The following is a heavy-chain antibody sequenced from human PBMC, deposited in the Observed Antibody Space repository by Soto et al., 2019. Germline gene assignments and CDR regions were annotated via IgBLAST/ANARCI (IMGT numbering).Heavy chain of an antibody. V-gene: IGHV3-23*01. CDR3: AKALRPSLNFFYYMDV. D-gene: IGHD2-2*01. J-gene: IGHJ6*03. CDR1: GFTFGSYA. Sequence: EVQLLESGGGLVQPGGSLRLSCVVYGFTFGSYAMSLVRQAPEKGPEWVAILGGNGFTTYYADSVKGRFTISGDKSKSTLFLQMNSLRADDTGVYDCAKALRPSLNFFYYMDVWGRGTSVTVSS. CDR2: LGGNGFTT.